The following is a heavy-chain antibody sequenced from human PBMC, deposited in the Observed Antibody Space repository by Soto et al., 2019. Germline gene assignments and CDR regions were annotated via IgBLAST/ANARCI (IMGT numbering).Heavy chain of an antibody. D-gene: IGHD6-6*01. J-gene: IGHJ4*02. CDR1: GYTFTGYY. CDR3: ARASLRGYSSSSYFDY. CDR2: INPNSGGT. Sequence: ASVKVSCKASGYTFTGYYMHWVRQAPGQGLEWMGWINPNSGGTNYAQKFQGWVTMTRDTSISTAYMELSSLRSEDTAVYYCARASLRGYSSSSYFDYWGQGTLVTVSS. V-gene: IGHV1-2*04.